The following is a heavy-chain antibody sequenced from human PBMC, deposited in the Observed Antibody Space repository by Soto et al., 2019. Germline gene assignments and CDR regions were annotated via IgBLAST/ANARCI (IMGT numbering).Heavy chain of an antibody. CDR1: GFTFSSYW. CDR2: IKQDGSEK. CDR3: ARDDAAALSIVVVPAATNAFDI. Sequence: GGSLRLSCAASGFTFSSYWMSWVRQAPGKGLEWVANIKQDGSEKYYVDSVKGRFTISRDNAKNSLYLQMNSLRAEDTALYYWARDDAAALSIVVVPAATNAFDIWGQGTMVTVSS. D-gene: IGHD2-2*01. J-gene: IGHJ3*02. V-gene: IGHV3-7*01.